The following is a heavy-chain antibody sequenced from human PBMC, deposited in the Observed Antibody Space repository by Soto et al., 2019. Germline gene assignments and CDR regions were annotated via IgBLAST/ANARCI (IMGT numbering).Heavy chain of an antibody. Sequence: QVQLVQSGAEVKKPWASVKVSCKASGYTFTSYAMHWVRQAPGQRLEWMGWINACNGNTKYSQKFQGRVTITRDTSASTAYMELSSLRSEDTAVYYCAWGLLWFGECPDAFDIWGQGTMVTVSS. V-gene: IGHV1-3*01. CDR1: GYTFTSYA. CDR3: AWGLLWFGECPDAFDI. CDR2: INACNGNT. J-gene: IGHJ3*02. D-gene: IGHD3-10*01.